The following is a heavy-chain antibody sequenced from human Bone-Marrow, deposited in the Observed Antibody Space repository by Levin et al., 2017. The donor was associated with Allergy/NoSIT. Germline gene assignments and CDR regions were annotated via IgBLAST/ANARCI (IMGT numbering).Heavy chain of an antibody. CDR1: GLTFSTFA. J-gene: IGHJ3*02. CDR2: IIGSGGST. Sequence: PGGSLRLSCAASGLTFSTFAMGWVRLAPGKGLEWVSTIIGSGGSTYYANSVRGRLTISRDNSKNTLYLEMNSLRAEDTAVYYCVKCTGWTSPYAFDIWGQGTMVTVSS. V-gene: IGHV3-23*01. D-gene: IGHD2-8*02. CDR3: VKCTGWTSPYAFDI.